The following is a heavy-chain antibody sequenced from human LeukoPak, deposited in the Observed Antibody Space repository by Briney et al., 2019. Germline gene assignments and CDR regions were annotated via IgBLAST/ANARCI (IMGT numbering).Heavy chain of an antibody. J-gene: IGHJ4*02. Sequence: PSETLSLTCTVSGDSISTGGYYWSWIRQHPGKGLEWIGYIYYSGSTYYNPSLKSRVTISVDTSKNQFSLKLSSVAAADTAVYYCARGPAAHFDYWGQGTLVTVSS. CDR2: IYYSGST. CDR1: GDSISTGGYY. V-gene: IGHV4-31*03. CDR3: ARGPAAHFDY. D-gene: IGHD6-13*01.